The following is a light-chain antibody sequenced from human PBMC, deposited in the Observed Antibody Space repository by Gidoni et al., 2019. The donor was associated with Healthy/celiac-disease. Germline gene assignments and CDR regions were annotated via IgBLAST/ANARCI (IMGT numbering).Light chain of an antibody. CDR2: GAS. V-gene: IGKV3-20*01. J-gene: IGKJ2*01. CDR1: QSVSGSY. Sequence: EIVLTQSPGTLSLSPGERATLSCRASQSVSGSYLAWYQQKPGQAPRLLIYGASSRATGIPDRFSGSGSGTDFTLTISRLEPEDFAVYYGQQYGSSPPYTFGQGTKLEIK. CDR3: QQYGSSPPYT.